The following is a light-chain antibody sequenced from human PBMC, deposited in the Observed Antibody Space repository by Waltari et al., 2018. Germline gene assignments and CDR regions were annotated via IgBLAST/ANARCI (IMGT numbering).Light chain of an antibody. J-gene: IGLJ3*02. Sequence: SYELTQPPSVSVSPGQTARITCSGDAVPKQYAYWYQQKPGQAPVLVIYKDSERPSGIPERFSGSSSGTTVTLTISGVQAEDEADYYCQSADSSGRVFGGGTKLTVL. CDR1: AVPKQY. V-gene: IGLV3-25*03. CDR3: QSADSSGRV. CDR2: KDS.